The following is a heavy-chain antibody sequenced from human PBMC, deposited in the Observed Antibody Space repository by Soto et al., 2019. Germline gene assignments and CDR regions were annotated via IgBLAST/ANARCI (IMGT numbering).Heavy chain of an antibody. CDR3: SADNPHMASGSPV. Sequence: QMQLVQSGKEVKAPGTSVRVSCRASGFDFGSFGIQFLRQTRGRGLEWIGWIVVVSGSTNYARNFQGRVAISRDMSANAAYLYIYDLKSDDTAEYFCSADNPHMASGSPVWAQAPTVTFSS. CDR2: IVVVSGST. J-gene: IGHJ6*02. D-gene: IGHD5-12*01. CDR1: GFDFGSFG. V-gene: IGHV1-58*02.